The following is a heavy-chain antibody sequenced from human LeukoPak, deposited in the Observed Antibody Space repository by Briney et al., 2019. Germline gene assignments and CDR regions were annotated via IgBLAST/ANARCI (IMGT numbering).Heavy chain of an antibody. CDR3: AKDRAEGSSGWYYFDY. V-gene: IGHV3-9*01. D-gene: IGHD6-19*01. Sequence: PGRSLRLSCAASGFTFVDYAMHWVRQAPGKGLEWVSGISWNSGSIGYADSVKGRFTISRDNAKNSLYLQMNSLRAEDTALYYCAKDRAEGSSGWYYFDYWGQGTLVTVSS. CDR2: ISWNSGSI. J-gene: IGHJ4*02. CDR1: GFTFVDYA.